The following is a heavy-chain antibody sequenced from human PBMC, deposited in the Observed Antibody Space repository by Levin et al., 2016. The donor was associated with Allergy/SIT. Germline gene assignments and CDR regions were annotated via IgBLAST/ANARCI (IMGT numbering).Heavy chain of an antibody. D-gene: IGHD2-21*02. CDR1: GFTFSSYA. Sequence: GESLKISCAASGFTFSSYAMSWVRQAPGKGLEWVSAISGSGGSTYYADSVKGRFTISRDNSKNTLYLQMNSLRAEDTAVYYCAKDYGDWGLFDYWGQGTLVTVSS. J-gene: IGHJ4*02. V-gene: IGHV3-23*01. CDR2: ISGSGGST. CDR3: AKDYGDWGLFDY.